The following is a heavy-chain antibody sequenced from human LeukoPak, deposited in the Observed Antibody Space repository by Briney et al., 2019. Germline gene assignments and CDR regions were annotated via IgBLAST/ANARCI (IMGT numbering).Heavy chain of an antibody. Sequence: PGGSLRLSCAASGFTFSSYAMSWVRQAPGKGLEWVSVISGSGDSTYYADSVKGRFTISRDNSKNTLYLQMNSLRAEDTAVYYCAKTDLVVSYAPLRFWGQGTLVTVSS. CDR2: ISGSGDST. CDR3: AKTDLVVSYAPLRF. CDR1: GFTFSSYA. J-gene: IGHJ4*02. D-gene: IGHD3-22*01. V-gene: IGHV3-23*01.